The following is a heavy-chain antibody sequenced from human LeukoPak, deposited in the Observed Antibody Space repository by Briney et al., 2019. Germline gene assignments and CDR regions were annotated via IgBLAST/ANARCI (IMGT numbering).Heavy chain of an antibody. V-gene: IGHV3-11*04. J-gene: IGHJ3*02. Sequence: GGSLRLSCAASGFTFSDYYMSWIRQAPGKGLEWASYISSSGSTIYYADSVKGRSTISRDNAKNSLYLQMNSLRAEDTAVYYCARKRSPGAFDIWGQGTMVTVSS. CDR1: GFTFSDYY. CDR3: ARKRSPGAFDI. CDR2: ISSSGSTI.